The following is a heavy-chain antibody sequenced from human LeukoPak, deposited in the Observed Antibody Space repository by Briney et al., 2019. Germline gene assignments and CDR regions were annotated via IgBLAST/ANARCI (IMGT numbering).Heavy chain of an antibody. J-gene: IGHJ4*02. V-gene: IGHV3-21*01. D-gene: IGHD3-22*01. CDR1: GFTFSSYS. CDR2: ISSSSSYI. CDR3: ARAGDSSGYEGFDY. Sequence: PGGSLRLSCAASGFTFSSYSMNWVRQAPGKGLEWVSSISSSSSYIYYADSVKGRFTISRDNAKSSLYLQMNSLRAEDTAVYYCARAGDSSGYEGFDYWGQGTLVTVSS.